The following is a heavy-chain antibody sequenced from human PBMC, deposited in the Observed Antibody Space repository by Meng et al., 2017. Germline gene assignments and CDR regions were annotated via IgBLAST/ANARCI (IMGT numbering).Heavy chain of an antibody. CDR2: ISWNSGSI. V-gene: IGHV3-9*03. D-gene: IGHD2-2*01. CDR3: AKGVVPAVDDAFDI. J-gene: IGHJ3*02. CDR1: GSTFDDYA. Sequence: SLKSSGAASGSTFDDYAMHWARQAPGKGLEWVSGISWNSGSIGYADSVKGRFTISRDNAKNSLYLQMNSLRAEDMALYYCAKGVVPAVDDAFDIWGQGTMVTVSS.